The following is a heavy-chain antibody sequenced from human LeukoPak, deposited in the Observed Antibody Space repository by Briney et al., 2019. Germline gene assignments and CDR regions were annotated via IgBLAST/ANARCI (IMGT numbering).Heavy chain of an antibody. CDR3: ARDELAYYDSSDYWDS. CDR1: GGTFSSYA. CDR2: ISAYNGNT. V-gene: IGHV1-18*01. Sequence: ASVKVSCKASGGTFSSYAISWVRQAPGQGLEWMGWISAYNGNTNYAQKLQGRVTMTTDTSTSTAYMELRSLRSDDTAVYYCARDELAYYDSSDYWDSWGQGTLVTVSS. D-gene: IGHD3-22*01. J-gene: IGHJ4*02.